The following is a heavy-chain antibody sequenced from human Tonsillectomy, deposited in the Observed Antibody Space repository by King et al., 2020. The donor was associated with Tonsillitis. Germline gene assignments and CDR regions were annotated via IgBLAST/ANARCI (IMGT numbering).Heavy chain of an antibody. V-gene: IGHV3-7*01. CDR1: GFTFSSYW. CDR3: ARETAGYSSGWYVGGLDY. Sequence: VQLVESGGGLVQPGGSLRLSCAASGFTFSSYWMSWVRQAPGKGLEWVANIKQDVSEKYYVDSLKGRFTISRDNAKNSLYLQMNSLRAEDTAVYYCARETAGYSSGWYVGGLDYWGQGTLVTVSS. J-gene: IGHJ4*02. D-gene: IGHD6-19*01. CDR2: IKQDVSEK.